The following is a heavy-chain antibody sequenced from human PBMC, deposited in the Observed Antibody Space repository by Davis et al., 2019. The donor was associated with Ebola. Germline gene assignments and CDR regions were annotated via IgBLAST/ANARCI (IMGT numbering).Heavy chain of an antibody. D-gene: IGHD2-2*01. CDR1: AGTFSSYA. CDR3: ARAGYCSSTSCKYMNYYYYGMDV. Sequence: SVKVSCKASAGTFSSYAISWVRQAPGQGLEWMGGIIPIFGTANYAQKFQGRVTITSDNSTSTADMELSSLGSEDTAVYYCARAGYCSSTSCKYMNYYYYGMDVWGQGTTVTVSS. CDR2: IIPIFGTA. V-gene: IGHV1-69*06. J-gene: IGHJ6*02.